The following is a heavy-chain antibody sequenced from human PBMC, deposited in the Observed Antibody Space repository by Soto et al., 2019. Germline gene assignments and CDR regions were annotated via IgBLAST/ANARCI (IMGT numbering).Heavy chain of an antibody. CDR1: GSSISISNW. V-gene: IGHV4-4*02. J-gene: IGHJ4*02. CDR2: IYHSGST. D-gene: IGHD6-19*01. CDR3: ARVSLFGSGWSYYFDY. Sequence: TLXLTCTVSGSSISISNWWSWVRQPPGKGLEWIGEIYHSGSTNYNPSLKSRVTISVDKSKNQFSLKLSSVTAADTAVYYCARVSLFGSGWSYYFDYWGQGTPVTVSS.